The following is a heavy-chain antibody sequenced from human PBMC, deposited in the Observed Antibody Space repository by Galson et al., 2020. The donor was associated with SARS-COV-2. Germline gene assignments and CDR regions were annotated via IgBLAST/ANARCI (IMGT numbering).Heavy chain of an antibody. D-gene: IGHD6-13*01. CDR3: ASFSGAAAGFDP. Sequence: SETLSLTCAVYGGSFSGYYWSWIRQPPGKGLEWIGEINHSGSTNYNPSLKSRVTISVDTSKNQFSLKLSSVTAADTAVYYCASFSGAAAGFDPWGQGTLVTVSS. V-gene: IGHV4-34*01. CDR1: GGSFSGYY. J-gene: IGHJ5*02. CDR2: INHSGST.